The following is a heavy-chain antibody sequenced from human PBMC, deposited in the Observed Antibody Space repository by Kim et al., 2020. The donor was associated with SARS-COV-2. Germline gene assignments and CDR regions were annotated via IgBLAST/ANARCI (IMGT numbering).Heavy chain of an antibody. Sequence: GGSLRLSCAASRFNFGGYGMHWVRQAPGKGLEWVALIWYDGSKTYHTDSVKGRFTISRDNSQNTLYLQMNSLRVEDTAVYYCARLNGNDGRYTMDVWGQGTTVTVSS. D-gene: IGHD1-26*01. V-gene: IGHV3-33*08. CDR1: RFNFGGYG. CDR3: ARLNGNDGRYTMDV. J-gene: IGHJ6*02. CDR2: IWYDGSKT.